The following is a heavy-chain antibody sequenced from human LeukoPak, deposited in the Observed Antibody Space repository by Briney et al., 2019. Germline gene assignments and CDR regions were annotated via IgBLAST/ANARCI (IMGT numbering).Heavy chain of an antibody. CDR2: IYTSGST. CDR1: GGSIRSGTYY. V-gene: IGHV4-61*02. J-gene: IGHJ4*02. Sequence: SQTLSLTCTVSGGSIRSGTYYWSWIRQPAGKGLEWLGRIYTSGSTNYNPSLKSRVTISVDTSKNQFSLKLSSVTAADTAVYYCAAYSQQLVLFDYWGQGTLVTVSS. CDR3: AAYSQQLVLFDY. D-gene: IGHD6-13*01.